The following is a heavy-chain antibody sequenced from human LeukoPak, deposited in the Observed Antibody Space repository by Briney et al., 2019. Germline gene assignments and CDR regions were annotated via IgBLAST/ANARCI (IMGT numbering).Heavy chain of an antibody. V-gene: IGHV3-30*04. CDR1: GFTFSSYA. D-gene: IGHD6-19*01. J-gene: IGHJ4*02. CDR3: ARGVSGWPDY. CDR2: ISYDGSNK. Sequence: GGSLRLSCAASGFTFSSYAMHWVRQAPGKGLEWVAVISYDGSNKYYADSVKGRFTISRDNSKNTLYLQMNSLRAEDTAVYYCARGVSGWPDYGGQGTLVTVSS.